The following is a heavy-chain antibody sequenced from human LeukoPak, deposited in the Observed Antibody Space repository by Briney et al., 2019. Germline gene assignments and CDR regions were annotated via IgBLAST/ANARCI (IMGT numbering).Heavy chain of an antibody. CDR1: GFTFSSYA. Sequence: GGSLRLSCAASGFTFSSYAMSWVRQAPGKGLEWVSAISGSGGSTYYADSVKGRFTISRDNSKNTLYLQMNSLRAEDTAVYYCAKAEVGATIPNWLDPWGQGTLVTVSS. V-gene: IGHV3-23*01. CDR2: ISGSGGST. CDR3: AKAEVGATIPNWLDP. D-gene: IGHD1-26*01. J-gene: IGHJ5*02.